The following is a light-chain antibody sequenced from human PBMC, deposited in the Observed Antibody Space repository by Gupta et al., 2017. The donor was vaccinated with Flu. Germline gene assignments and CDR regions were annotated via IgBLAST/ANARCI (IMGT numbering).Light chain of an antibody. CDR1: SGSIASNY. J-gene: IGLJ3*02. CDR3: QSYDSSNHGV. CDR2: DDN. Sequence: VTIACTRSSGSIASNYVQWYQQRPGSSPTTVIYDDNQRPSGVPDRFSGSIDSSSTSASPTISGLKTEDEADYYCQSYDSSNHGVFGGGTKLTVL. V-gene: IGLV6-57*01.